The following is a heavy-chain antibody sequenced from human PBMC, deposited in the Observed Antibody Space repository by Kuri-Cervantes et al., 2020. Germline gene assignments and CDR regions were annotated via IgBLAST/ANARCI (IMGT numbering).Heavy chain of an antibody. D-gene: IGHD2-15*01. CDR2: IYPGDSDT. CDR1: GYGFTSYG. Sequence: GESPEISWRGSGYGFTSYGIAWVRQMPGKGLEWMGNIYPGDSDTRYSPCFQGQVTISADKSISTAYLQWSSLKASDTAMYYCARQRAFVVVVANDAFDIWGQGTMVTVSS. CDR3: ARQRAFVVVVANDAFDI. J-gene: IGHJ3*02. V-gene: IGHV5-51*01.